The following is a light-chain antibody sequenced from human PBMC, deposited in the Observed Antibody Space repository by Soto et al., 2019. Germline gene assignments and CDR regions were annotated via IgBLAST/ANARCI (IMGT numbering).Light chain of an antibody. CDR1: QGIFYN. J-gene: IGKJ1*01. Sequence: IVLTQSPDTLSVSPGERATLSCSASQGIFYNLAWLQQRPGQAPRLLIYRASTSATNIPARFSGSGSGTEFTLTSSSLQSEDSALYYCQQYHNLWTFGQGTKVEIK. V-gene: IGKV3-15*01. CDR2: RAS. CDR3: QQYHNLWT.